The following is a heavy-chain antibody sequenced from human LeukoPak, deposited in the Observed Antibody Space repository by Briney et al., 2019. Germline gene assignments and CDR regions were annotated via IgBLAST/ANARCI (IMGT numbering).Heavy chain of an antibody. CDR1: GGTFSTYT. CDR3: ARDGDYDWNYRSGFDY. V-gene: IGHV1-69*05. CDR2: IIPIFGTT. Sequence: GASVKVSCKASGGTFSTYTITWVRQAPGQGLEWMGRIIPIFGTTNYAQKFQGRVTMTTDESTSTAYMELSSLRSEDTAVYYCARDGDYDWNYRSGFDYWGQGTLVTVSS. J-gene: IGHJ4*02. D-gene: IGHD1-7*01.